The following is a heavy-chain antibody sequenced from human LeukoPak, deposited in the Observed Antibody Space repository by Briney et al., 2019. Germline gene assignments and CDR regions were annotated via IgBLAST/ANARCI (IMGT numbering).Heavy chain of an antibody. CDR1: GFTFSSYE. Sequence: PGGSLRLSCAASGFTFSSYEVNWVRQAPDKGLEWLSYISSSGSTIYYAESVKGRYTISRDNAKNSLYLQMNSLRAEDTAVCYCARVGGCSSTSCYTPWNYYGMDVWGQETTVTVSS. J-gene: IGHJ6*02. CDR3: ARVGGCSSTSCYTPWNYYGMDV. V-gene: IGHV3-48*03. D-gene: IGHD2-2*02. CDR2: ISSSGSTI.